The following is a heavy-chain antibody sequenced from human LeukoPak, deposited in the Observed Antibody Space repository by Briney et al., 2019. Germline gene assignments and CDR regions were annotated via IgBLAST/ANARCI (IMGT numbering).Heavy chain of an antibody. CDR3: AREGVYYDSSGYPEGLYYFDY. CDR2: IWNDGSNK. CDR1: GFTFSSYG. V-gene: IGHV3-33*08. D-gene: IGHD3-22*01. J-gene: IGHJ4*02. Sequence: GGSLRLSCAASGFTFSSYGMHWVRQAPGKGLEWVAVIWNDGSNKYYADSVKGRFTISRDNSKNTLYLQMNSLRAEDTAVYYCAREGVYYDSSGYPEGLYYFDYWGQGTLVTVSS.